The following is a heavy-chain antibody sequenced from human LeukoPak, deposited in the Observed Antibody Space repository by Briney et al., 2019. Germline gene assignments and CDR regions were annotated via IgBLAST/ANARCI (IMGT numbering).Heavy chain of an antibody. CDR2: ISGSGGST. CDR3: AKVGSSGYYIDY. V-gene: IGHV3-23*01. CDR1: GFTFSSHA. J-gene: IGHJ4*02. D-gene: IGHD3-22*01. Sequence: GGSLRLSCAASGFTFSSHAMSWVRQAPGKGLEWVSAISGSGGSTYYAGSVKGRFTISRDNSKNTLYLQMNSLRAEDTAVYYCAKVGSSGYYIDYWGQGTLVTVSS.